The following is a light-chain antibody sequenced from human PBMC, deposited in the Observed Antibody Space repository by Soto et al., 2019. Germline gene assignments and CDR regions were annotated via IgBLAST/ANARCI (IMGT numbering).Light chain of an antibody. V-gene: IGKV3D-15*01. Sequence: EVVLTQSPVTLSLSPGERASLSCRASQFPSSYLAWYQQIPGQPPRLLIYDSTNRAAGIPARFSGSGSGTDFTLTISSLQSEDFAVYYCQQYNSWPLTFGGGTKVDIK. CDR2: DST. CDR1: QFPSSY. J-gene: IGKJ4*01. CDR3: QQYNSWPLT.